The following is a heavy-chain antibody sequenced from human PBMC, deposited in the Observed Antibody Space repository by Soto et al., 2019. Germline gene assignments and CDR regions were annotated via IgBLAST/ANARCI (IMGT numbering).Heavy chain of an antibody. Sequence: EVQLLESGGHLVQPGGSLRLSCAASGFTFSNYAISWVRQAPGKGLEWVSSISGSGGSTYYADSVKGRFTISRDNSKNTLYLQMNDLTTEDTALYYCAKDKGGTPYYIDSWGQGILVTVSS. CDR3: AKDKGGTPYYIDS. J-gene: IGHJ4*02. V-gene: IGHV3-23*01. D-gene: IGHD6-25*01. CDR2: ISGSGGST. CDR1: GFTFSNYA.